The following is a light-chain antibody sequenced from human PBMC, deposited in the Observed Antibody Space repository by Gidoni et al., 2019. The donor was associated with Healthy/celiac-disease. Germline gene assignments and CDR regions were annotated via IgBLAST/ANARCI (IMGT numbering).Light chain of an antibody. Sequence: IQMTQSPSSLSASVGYRVTITCQASQDISDYLKWYQQKPGKDPKLLIYDASNLETGVPSRCSGSGSGTDFTFTISSLQPEDIATYYCQQYDNLPLFTFGPGTKVDIK. CDR1: QDISDY. CDR2: DAS. CDR3: QQYDNLPLFT. J-gene: IGKJ3*01. V-gene: IGKV1-33*01.